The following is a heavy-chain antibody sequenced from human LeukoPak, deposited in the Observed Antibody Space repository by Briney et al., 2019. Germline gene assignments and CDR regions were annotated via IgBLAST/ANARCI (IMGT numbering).Heavy chain of an antibody. CDR1: GFTFSSYA. CDR3: ASRGSQWLVRNWFDP. V-gene: IGHV3-23*01. J-gene: IGHJ5*02. Sequence: GGSLRLSCAASGFTFSSYAMSWVRQAPGKGLEWVSAISGSGGSTYYADSVKGRFTISRDNSKNTLYLQMNSLRAEDTDVYYCASRGSQWLVRNWFDPWGQGTLVTVSS. CDR2: ISGSGGST. D-gene: IGHD6-19*01.